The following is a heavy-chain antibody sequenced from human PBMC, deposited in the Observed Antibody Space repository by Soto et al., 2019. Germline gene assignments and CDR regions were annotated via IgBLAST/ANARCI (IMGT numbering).Heavy chain of an antibody. CDR1: GGSFSGYY. CDR3: ARHNITILRGLMKRFPNWFDP. CDR2: INHSGST. Sequence: PSETLSLTCAVYGGSFSGYYWSWIRQPPGKGLEWIGEINHSGSTNYNPSLKSRVTISVDTSKNQFSLKLSSVTAADTAVYHCARHNITILRGLMKRFPNWFDPWGPGALVT. J-gene: IGHJ5*02. V-gene: IGHV4-34*01. D-gene: IGHD3-10*01.